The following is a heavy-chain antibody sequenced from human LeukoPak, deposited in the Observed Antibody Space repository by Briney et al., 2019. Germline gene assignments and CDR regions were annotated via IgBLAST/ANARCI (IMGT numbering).Heavy chain of an antibody. Sequence: GGSLRLSCAASGFTFSSYAMSWVRQAPGKGLEGVSAISGSGGSTYYADSVKGRFTISRDNSKNTLYLQMNSLRAEDTAVYYCAKNPHYYDSSGYYYLSWLDPWGQGTLVTVSS. CDR1: GFTFSSYA. J-gene: IGHJ5*02. V-gene: IGHV3-23*01. D-gene: IGHD3-22*01. CDR2: ISGSGGST. CDR3: AKNPHYYDSSGYYYLSWLDP.